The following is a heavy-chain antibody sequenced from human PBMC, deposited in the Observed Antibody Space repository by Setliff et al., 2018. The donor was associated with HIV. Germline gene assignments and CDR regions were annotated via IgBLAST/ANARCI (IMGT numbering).Heavy chain of an antibody. J-gene: IGHJ5*02. CDR2: INHSGKT. CDR1: GGSFSGFY. Sequence: LSLTCAVYGGSFSGFYWSWIRQAPGKGLEWIGEINHSGKTNYNPSLKSRITLSVDTSENQFALKLASVTAADTAVYYCARGFTIFGVGFSADPTGNWFDPWGQGTLVTVS. D-gene: IGHD3-3*01. V-gene: IGHV4-34*01. CDR3: ARGFTIFGVGFSADPTGNWFDP.